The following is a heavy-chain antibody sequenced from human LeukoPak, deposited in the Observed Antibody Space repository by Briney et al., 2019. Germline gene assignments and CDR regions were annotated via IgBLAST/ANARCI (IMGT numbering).Heavy chain of an antibody. D-gene: IGHD2-15*01. J-gene: IGHJ6*03. CDR3: ARVGEYCSGGSCYSRYYYYYYMDV. CDR2: IYYSGST. V-gene: IGHV4-59*01. Sequence: PSETLSLTCTVSGGSISSYYWGWIRQPPGKGLEWIGDIYYSGSTNYNPSLKSRVTISVDASKNQFSLKLSSVTAADTAVYYCARVGEYCSGGSCYSRYYYYYYMDVWGKGTTVTVSS. CDR1: GGSISSYY.